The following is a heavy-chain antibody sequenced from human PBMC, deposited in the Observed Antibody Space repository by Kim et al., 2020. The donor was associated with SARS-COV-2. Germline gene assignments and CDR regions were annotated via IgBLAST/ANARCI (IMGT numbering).Heavy chain of an antibody. D-gene: IGHD3-10*01. CDR2: ISHGGAT. V-gene: IGHV4-34*01. J-gene: IGHJ4*02. CDR3: VRTFPHYYGSGSWYFDY. CDR1: GATFSGYW. Sequence: SETLSLTCAVYGATFSGYWWSWIRQTPGKGLEWLGEISHGGATNYNPSFESRVIVSSDTSKNQFSLKMTSVTAADTAVYYCVRTFPHYYGSGSWYFDYWSQGALVTVSS.